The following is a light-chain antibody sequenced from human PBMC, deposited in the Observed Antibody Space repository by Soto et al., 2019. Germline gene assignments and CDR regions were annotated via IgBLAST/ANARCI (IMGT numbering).Light chain of an antibody. CDR2: AAS. V-gene: IGKV1-39*01. Sequence: IQMTQSPSSLSASVGDTVTITCRASQNINLYLNWFQQKPGKAPRLLIYAASTLESVVPSRFSGSGSETDFTLPISSMQPEDFATSFCQQSYITLSLNFGGGTKVDMK. CDR3: QQSYITLSLN. J-gene: IGKJ4*01. CDR1: QNINLY.